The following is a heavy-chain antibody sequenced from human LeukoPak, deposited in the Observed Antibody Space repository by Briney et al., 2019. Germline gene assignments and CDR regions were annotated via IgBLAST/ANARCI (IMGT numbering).Heavy chain of an antibody. Sequence: PGGSLRLSCAASGFTFSSCSMNWVRQAPGKGLEWVSSISSSSSYIYYADSVKGRFTISRDNAKNSLYLQMNSLRAEDTAVYYCARELPSGYDFWSGYPNPSRGYYGMDVWGQGTTVTVSS. CDR1: GFTFSSCS. V-gene: IGHV3-21*01. J-gene: IGHJ6*02. CDR2: ISSSSSYI. D-gene: IGHD3-3*01. CDR3: ARELPSGYDFWSGYPNPSRGYYGMDV.